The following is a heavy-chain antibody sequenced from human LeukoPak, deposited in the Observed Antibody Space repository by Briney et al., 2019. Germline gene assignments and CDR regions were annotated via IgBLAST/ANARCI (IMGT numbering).Heavy chain of an antibody. CDR1: GGSISSYY. CDR3: ARYLSSSPGAFDI. Sequence: NPSETLSLTCTVSGGSISSYYWSWIRQPPGKGLEWIGYIYYSGSTNYNPSLKSRVTISVDTSKNQFSLKLSSVTAADTAVYYCARYLSSSPGAFDIWGQGTMVTVPS. D-gene: IGHD6-13*01. J-gene: IGHJ3*02. V-gene: IGHV4-59*01. CDR2: IYYSGST.